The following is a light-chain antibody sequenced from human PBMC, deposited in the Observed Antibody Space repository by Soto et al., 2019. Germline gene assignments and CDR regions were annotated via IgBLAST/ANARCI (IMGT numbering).Light chain of an antibody. CDR2: WAS. J-gene: IGKJ1*01. V-gene: IGKV4-1*01. CDR3: QQYYSTPGT. Sequence: DIVMTQSPDSLAVSLGERATINCKSSQSVLYSSNNKNYLAWYQQKPGQPPKLLIYWASTRESGVPDRFSGSGSGADFTLTISSLQAEDVAFYYCQQYYSTPGTFGHGTKVEIK. CDR1: QSVLYSSNNKNY.